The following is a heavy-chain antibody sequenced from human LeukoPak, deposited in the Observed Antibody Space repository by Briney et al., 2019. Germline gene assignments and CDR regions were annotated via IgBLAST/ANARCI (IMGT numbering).Heavy chain of an antibody. CDR3: ARLGESGSGSYPIDY. CDR2: INHSGST. V-gene: IGHV4-34*01. Sequence: SETLSLTCAVYGGSFSGYYWSWIRQPPGKGLEWIGEINHSGSTNYNPSLKSRVTISADTSEKRLSLRLSSVTAADTALYYCARLGESGSGSYPIDYWGQGTLVTVSS. D-gene: IGHD3-10*01. J-gene: IGHJ4*02. CDR1: GGSFSGYY.